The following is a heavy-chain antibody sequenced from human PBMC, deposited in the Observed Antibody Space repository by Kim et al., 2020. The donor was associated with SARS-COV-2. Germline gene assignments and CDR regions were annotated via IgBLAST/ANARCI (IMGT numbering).Heavy chain of an antibody. D-gene: IGHD3-9*01. Sequence: ASVKVSCKASGYTFTSYGISWVRQAPGQGLEWMGWISAYNGNTNYAQKLQGRVTMTTDTSTSTAYMELRSLRSDDTAVYYCARGVLRYFDWLLFRNNDYFDYWGQGTLVTVSS. CDR2: ISAYNGNT. CDR3: ARGVLRYFDWLLFRNNDYFDY. CDR1: GYTFTSYG. J-gene: IGHJ4*02. V-gene: IGHV1-18*01.